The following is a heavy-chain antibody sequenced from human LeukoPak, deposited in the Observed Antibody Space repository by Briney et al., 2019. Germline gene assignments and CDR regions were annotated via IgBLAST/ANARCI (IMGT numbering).Heavy chain of an antibody. J-gene: IGHJ4*02. CDR3: ARDPVDY. CDR2: ISYDESNK. Sequence: GGSLRLSCAASGFTFSSYAMHWVRQAPGKGLEWVAVISYDESNKYYADSVKGRFTISRDNSKNILYLQMNSLRVEDTAVYYCARDPVDYWGRGTLVTVSS. CDR1: GFTFSSYA. V-gene: IGHV3-30-3*01.